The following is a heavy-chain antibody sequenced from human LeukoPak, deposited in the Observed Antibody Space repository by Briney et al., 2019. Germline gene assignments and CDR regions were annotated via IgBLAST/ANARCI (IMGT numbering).Heavy chain of an antibody. Sequence: SETLSLTCTVSGVSISSSNSYWGWIRQPPGKGLEWIGSIYYSGNTYYNASLKSQVSISIDTSKNQFSLRLTSVTVTDTAMYYCARQTGSGLFTLPGGQGTLVTVSS. V-gene: IGHV4-39*01. J-gene: IGHJ4*02. CDR1: GVSISSSNSY. CDR2: IYYSGNT. D-gene: IGHD3/OR15-3a*01. CDR3: ARQTGSGLFTLP.